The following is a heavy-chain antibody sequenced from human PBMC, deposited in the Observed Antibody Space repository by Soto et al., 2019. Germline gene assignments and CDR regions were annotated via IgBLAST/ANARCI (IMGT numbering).Heavy chain of an antibody. CDR1: EYSFVSHW. CDR3: ARLRAYCGGGNCYSYYFDY. J-gene: IGHJ4*02. V-gene: IGHV5-51*01. Sequence: PGESLKISCKGSEYSFVSHWIAWVRQMPGKGLEWMGIIYPGDSDTRYSPSFQGQVTISDDKSISTAYLQWSSLEASDTAMYYCARLRAYCGGGNCYSYYFDYRGQRTLDTVSS. D-gene: IGHD2-21*01. CDR2: IYPGDSDT.